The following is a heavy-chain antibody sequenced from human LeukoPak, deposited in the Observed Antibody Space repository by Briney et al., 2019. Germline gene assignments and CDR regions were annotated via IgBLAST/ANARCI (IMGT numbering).Heavy chain of an antibody. CDR3: ARVEGDSYGSGTYHRRFDY. V-gene: IGHV3-7*01. CDR1: GFMFSTYW. D-gene: IGHD3-10*01. Sequence: PGGSLRLSCAASGFMFSTYWMTWVRQAPGKGLEWVANIKQDGSEKYYVDSVEGRFTISRNNAENSLYLQMSSLRAEDTAVYYCARVEGDSYGSGTYHRRFDYLGQGTLVTVSS. J-gene: IGHJ4*02. CDR2: IKQDGSEK.